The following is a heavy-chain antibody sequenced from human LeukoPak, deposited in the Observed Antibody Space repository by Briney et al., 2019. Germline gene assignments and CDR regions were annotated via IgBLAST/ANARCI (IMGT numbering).Heavy chain of an antibody. CDR1: GGSVSSGSYY. D-gene: IGHD6-19*01. J-gene: IGHJ4*02. V-gene: IGHV4-61*01. Sequence: SETLSLTCTVSGGSVSSGSYYWSWIRQPPGKGLVWIGYIYYSGSTNYNPSLKSRVTISVDTSKNQFSLKLSSVTAADTAVYYCARDIFSSGWYYFDYWGQGTLVTVSS. CDR2: IYYSGST. CDR3: ARDIFSSGWYYFDY.